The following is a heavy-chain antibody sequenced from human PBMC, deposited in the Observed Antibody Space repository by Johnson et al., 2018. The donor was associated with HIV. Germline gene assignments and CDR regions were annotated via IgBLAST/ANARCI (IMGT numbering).Heavy chain of an antibody. J-gene: IGHJ3*02. CDR1: GFTFDDYG. CDR2: INWNGGST. D-gene: IGHD4-17*01. Sequence: VQLVESGGGVVRPGGSLRLSCAASGFTFDDYGMSWVRQAPGKGLEWVSGINWNGGSTGYAASVKGRFTISRDNAKNSLYLQMNSLRAEDTAVYYCAKCYGDYEDDAFDIWGQGTMVTVSS. CDR3: AKCYGDYEDDAFDI. V-gene: IGHV3-20*04.